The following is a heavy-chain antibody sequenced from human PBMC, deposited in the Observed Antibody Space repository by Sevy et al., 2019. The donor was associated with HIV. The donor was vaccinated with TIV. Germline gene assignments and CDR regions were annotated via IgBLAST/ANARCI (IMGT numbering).Heavy chain of an antibody. Sequence: SETLSPTCTVSGGSISSSSYYWGWIRQPPGKGLEWIGSIYYSGSTYYNPSLKRRVTISVDTSKNQFSLKLSPVTAADTAVYYCARLDYSNYYYYGMDVWGQGTTVTVSS. J-gene: IGHJ6*02. CDR2: IYYSGST. CDR3: ARLDYSNYYYYGMDV. CDR1: GGSISSSSYY. V-gene: IGHV4-39*01. D-gene: IGHD4-4*01.